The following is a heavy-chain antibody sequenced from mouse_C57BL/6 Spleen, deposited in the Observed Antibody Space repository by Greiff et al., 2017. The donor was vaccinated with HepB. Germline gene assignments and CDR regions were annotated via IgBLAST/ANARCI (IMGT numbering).Heavy chain of an antibody. V-gene: IGHV5-4*01. CDR1: GFTFSSYA. Sequence: EVQLQESGGGLVKPGGSLKLSCAASGFTFSSYAMSWVRQTPEKRLEWVATISDGGSYTYYPDNVKGRFTISRDNAKNNLYLQMSHLKSEDTAMYYCARHYGSSYYAMDYWGQGTSVTVSS. J-gene: IGHJ4*01. D-gene: IGHD1-1*01. CDR2: ISDGGSYT. CDR3: ARHYGSSYYAMDY.